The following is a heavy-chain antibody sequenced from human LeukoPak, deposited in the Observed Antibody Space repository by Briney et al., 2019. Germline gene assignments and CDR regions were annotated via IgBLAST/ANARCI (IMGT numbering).Heavy chain of an antibody. J-gene: IGHJ4*02. CDR2: IYYSGST. Sequence: NPSETLSLTCGVYGGSFSAFYWGWIRQPPGKGLEWIGSIYYSGSTYYNPSLKSRVTISVDTSKNQFSLKLSSVTAADTAVYYCARRHSSGWYGVDYWGQGTLGTVSS. CDR3: ARRHSSGWYGVDY. CDR1: GGSFSAFY. V-gene: IGHV4-34*01. D-gene: IGHD6-19*01.